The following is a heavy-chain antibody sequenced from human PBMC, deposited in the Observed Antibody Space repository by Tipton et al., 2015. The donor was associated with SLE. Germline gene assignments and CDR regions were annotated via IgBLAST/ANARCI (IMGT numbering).Heavy chain of an antibody. CDR3: ARRSGYSYGEGYVDY. V-gene: IGHV1-46*01. J-gene: IGHJ4*02. Sequence: QLVQSGAEVKKPGASVKVSCKASGSTFSSYYMHWVRQAPGQGLECMGIINPSGGSTDYAQKFQGRVTMTRDTSTSTVYMELSSLRSEDTAVYYCARRSGYSYGEGYVDYWGQGALVTVSS. CDR2: INPSGGST. D-gene: IGHD5-18*01. CDR1: GSTFSSYY.